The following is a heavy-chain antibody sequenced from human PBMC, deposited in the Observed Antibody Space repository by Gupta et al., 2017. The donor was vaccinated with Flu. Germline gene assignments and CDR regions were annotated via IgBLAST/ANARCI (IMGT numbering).Heavy chain of an antibody. CDR1: GGIISNNA. Sequence: QAQLVQSGAEVKKAGSSVKVSCKASGGIISNNAISWVRQAPGQGLEWMGGIIPGLRTEDYAQRFQDRLRITAEKSTSTIYMELNNLRFDDTAVYYCAREGPLRRYCSGPSCYDRGWDVWGQGTTITVSS. J-gene: IGHJ6*02. CDR3: AREGPLRRYCSGPSCYDRGWDV. CDR2: IIPGLRTE. V-gene: IGHV1-69*06. D-gene: IGHD2-15*01.